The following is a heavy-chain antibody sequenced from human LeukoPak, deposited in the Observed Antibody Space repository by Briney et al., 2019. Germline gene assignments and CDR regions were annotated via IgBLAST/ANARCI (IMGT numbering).Heavy chain of an antibody. CDR2: IYYSGNT. Sequence: SETLSLTCTVSGGSISNYYWSWIRQPPGKGLEWIGYIYYSGNTNYNPSLKSRVTISVDTSKNQFSLKLNSVAAADTAVYYCARVRYCSTNRCYDREFDNWGQGTLVTVSS. J-gene: IGHJ4*02. V-gene: IGHV4-59*01. D-gene: IGHD2-2*01. CDR3: ARVRYCSTNRCYDREFDN. CDR1: GGSISNYY.